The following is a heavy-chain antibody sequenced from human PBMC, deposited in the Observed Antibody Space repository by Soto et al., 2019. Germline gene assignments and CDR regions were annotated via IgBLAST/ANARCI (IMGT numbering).Heavy chain of an antibody. D-gene: IGHD3-3*01. Sequence: ASVKVSCKASGYTFTSYGISWVRQAPGQGLEWMGWISAYNGNTNYAQKLQGRVTMTTDTSTSTAYMELRSLRSDDTAVYYCARGLRFWSGYPGEVWGYYYYGMDVWGQGXTVTVCS. CDR1: GYTFTSYG. CDR3: ARGLRFWSGYPGEVWGYYYYGMDV. J-gene: IGHJ6*02. CDR2: ISAYNGNT. V-gene: IGHV1-18*01.